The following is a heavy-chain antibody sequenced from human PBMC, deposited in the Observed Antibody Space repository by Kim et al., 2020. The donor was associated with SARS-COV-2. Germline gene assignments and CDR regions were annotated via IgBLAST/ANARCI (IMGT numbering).Heavy chain of an antibody. Sequence: SETLSLTCTVSGGSMSSIRHYWGWLRQPPGKGLEWIGRIYYSGTTNYNPSLKSRVTISADTTKNQFSLKLSAVTAADAAVYYWASPGGFRTGYWGFYGVDVWGQGTTVTVS. CDR1: GGSMSSIRHY. J-gene: IGHJ6*02. CDR2: IYYSGTT. CDR3: ASPGGFRTGYWGFYGVDV. V-gene: IGHV4-39*01. D-gene: IGHD3-3*01.